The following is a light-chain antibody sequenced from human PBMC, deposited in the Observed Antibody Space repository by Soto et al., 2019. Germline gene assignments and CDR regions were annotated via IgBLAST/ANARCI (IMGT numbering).Light chain of an antibody. CDR2: ATS. J-gene: IGKJ5*01. V-gene: IGKV1-17*01. CDR3: RQHDSYPIT. Sequence: DIQMTQSPSTLSASVGYRLTITCRASQGISSFLVWYQQKAGKDPKSLIYATSTLQSGVPSRFSGSGSGTELNITISSMQTDDFATYYCRQHDSYPITFGQGTRLE. CDR1: QGISSF.